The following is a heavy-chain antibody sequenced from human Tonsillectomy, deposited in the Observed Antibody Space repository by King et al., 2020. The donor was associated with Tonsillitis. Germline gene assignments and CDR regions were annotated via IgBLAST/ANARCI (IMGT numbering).Heavy chain of an antibody. Sequence: VQLQESGSRLVKPSETLSLTCTVSGGSITTYYWNWSGQPPGKGLGGIGYIHYSGSTKYTPTLESRVTLSVDTATNQCSLKLTSVTAAAPAVYYCARGGDPYGAEAYFHYWGQGALLTVSS. CDR2: IHYSGST. J-gene: IGHJ4*02. D-gene: IGHD4-17*01. CDR1: GGSITTYY. V-gene: IGHV4-59*01. CDR3: ARGGDPYGAEAYFHY.